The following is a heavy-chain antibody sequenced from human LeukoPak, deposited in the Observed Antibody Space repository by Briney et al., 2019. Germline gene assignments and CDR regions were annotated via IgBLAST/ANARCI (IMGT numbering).Heavy chain of an antibody. V-gene: IGHV1-2*02. CDR3: ARGGLQLWFLVDY. J-gene: IGHJ4*02. CDR2: INPNSGAT. D-gene: IGHD5-18*01. Sequence: ASVKISCKASGYTFTGCFMHWVRQAPGQGLEWMGWINPNSGATNYAQKFQGRVTMTRDTSISTVYMELSSLRSDDTAIYFCARGGLQLWFLVDYWGQGTLVTVSS. CDR1: GYTFTGCF.